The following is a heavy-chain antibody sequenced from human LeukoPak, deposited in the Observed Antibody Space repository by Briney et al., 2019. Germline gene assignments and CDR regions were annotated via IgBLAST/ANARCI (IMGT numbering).Heavy chain of an antibody. CDR3: ASVQRWFETPHDAFDI. CDR1: GGTFSSYA. D-gene: IGHD3-10*01. J-gene: IGHJ3*02. V-gene: IGHV1-69*05. Sequence: ASMKVSCKASGGTFSSYAISWVRQAPGQGLEWMGGIIPIFGTANYAQKFQGRVTITTDESTSTAYMELSSLRSEDTAVYYCASVQRWFETPHDAFDIWGQGTMVTVSS. CDR2: IIPIFGTA.